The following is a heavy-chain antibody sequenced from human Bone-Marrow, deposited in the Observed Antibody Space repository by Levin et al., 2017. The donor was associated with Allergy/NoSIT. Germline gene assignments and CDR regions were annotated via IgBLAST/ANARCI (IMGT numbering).Heavy chain of an antibody. CDR3: ALRGYSSGWYRAEYFQH. CDR2: ISGSGGST. J-gene: IGHJ1*01. D-gene: IGHD6-19*01. CDR1: GFTFSSYA. V-gene: IGHV3-23*01. Sequence: GESLKISCAASGFTFSSYAMSWVRQAPGKGLEWVSAISGSGGSTYYADSVKGRFTISRDNSKNTLYLQMNSLRAEDTAVYYCALRGYSSGWYRAEYFQHWGQGTLVTVSS.